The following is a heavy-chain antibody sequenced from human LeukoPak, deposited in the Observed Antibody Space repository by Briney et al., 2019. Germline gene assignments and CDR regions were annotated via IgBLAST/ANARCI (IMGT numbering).Heavy chain of an antibody. V-gene: IGHV1-2*06. J-gene: IGHJ4*02. CDR2: INPNSGGT. Sequence: ASVKVSCKASGYTFTGYYMHWVRQAPGQGLEWMGRINPNSGGTNYAQKFQGRVTMTRDTSISTAYMELSRLRSDDKAVYYCARGXLXXGWSGYEYWGQGTLVTVSS. D-gene: IGHD3-3*01. CDR3: ARGXLXXGWSGYEY. CDR1: GYTFTGYY.